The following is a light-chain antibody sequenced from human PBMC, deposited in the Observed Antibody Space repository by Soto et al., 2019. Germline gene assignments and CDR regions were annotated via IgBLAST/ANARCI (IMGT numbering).Light chain of an antibody. CDR3: SSYTSGSTLYV. Sequence: QSALTQPASVSGSPGQSITISCTGTSSDVGSYNYVSWYQQHPGKAPRLMIYASSNRPSGVSHRFSGSRSGNTASLTISGLQAEDEAGYFCSSYTSGSTLYVFGSGTKV. V-gene: IGLV2-14*01. J-gene: IGLJ1*01. CDR2: ASS. CDR1: SSDVGSYNY.